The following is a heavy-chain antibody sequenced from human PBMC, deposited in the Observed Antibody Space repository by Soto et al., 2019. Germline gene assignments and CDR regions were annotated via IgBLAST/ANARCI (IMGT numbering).Heavy chain of an antibody. CDR3: ARGGNRVVVPPYGMDV. J-gene: IGHJ6*02. CDR1: GGTFSSYA. CDR2: IIPIFGTA. V-gene: IGHV1-69*12. Sequence: QVQLVQSGAEVKKPGSSVKVSCKASGGTFSSYAISWVRQAPGQGLEWMGGIIPIFGTANYAQKFQGRVTITADESTSTAYMELSNLRSEDTAVYYCARGGNRVVVPPYGMDVWGQGTTVTVSS. D-gene: IGHD3-22*01.